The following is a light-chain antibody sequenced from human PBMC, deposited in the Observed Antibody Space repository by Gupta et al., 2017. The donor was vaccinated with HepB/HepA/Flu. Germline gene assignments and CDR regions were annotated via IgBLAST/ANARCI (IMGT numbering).Light chain of an antibody. V-gene: IGKV1-5*03. CDR2: KAS. CDR3: QQDNSQGT. J-gene: IGKJ1*01. Sequence: DIQMTQSPSTLSASVGDRVTITCRASQSISSWLAWYQQKAGKAPKLLIYKASSLESGVPSRFSGSGSGTEFTLTISSLQPDDFATYYCQQDNSQGTFGQGTKVEIK. CDR1: QSISSW.